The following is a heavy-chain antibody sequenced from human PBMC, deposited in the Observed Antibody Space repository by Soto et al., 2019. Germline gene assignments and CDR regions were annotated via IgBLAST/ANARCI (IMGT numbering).Heavy chain of an antibody. J-gene: IGHJ5*02. D-gene: IGHD2-15*01. CDR2: IYHSGST. Sequence: SETLSLTCAVSGGSISSSNWWRWVRQPPGEGLEWIGEIYHSGSTNYNPSLKSRVTISVDKSKNQFSLKLSSVTAADTAVYYCASLYCSGGSCYSNWFDPWGQGTLVTVSS. CDR3: ASLYCSGGSCYSNWFDP. V-gene: IGHV4-4*02. CDR1: GGSISSSNW.